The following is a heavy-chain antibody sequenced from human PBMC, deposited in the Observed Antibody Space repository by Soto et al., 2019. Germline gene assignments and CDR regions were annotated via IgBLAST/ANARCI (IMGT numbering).Heavy chain of an antibody. J-gene: IGHJ6*02. D-gene: IGHD6-13*01. V-gene: IGHV3-30*03. Sequence: GGSLRLSCAASGFTFSSYGMHWVRQAPGKGLEWVAVISYDGSNKYYADSVKGRFTISRDNSKNTLYLQMNSLRAEDTAVYYCARGNSYSSSWFSPYYYYYGMDVWGQGTTVTVSS. CDR2: ISYDGSNK. CDR1: GFTFSSYG. CDR3: ARGNSYSSSWFSPYYYYYGMDV.